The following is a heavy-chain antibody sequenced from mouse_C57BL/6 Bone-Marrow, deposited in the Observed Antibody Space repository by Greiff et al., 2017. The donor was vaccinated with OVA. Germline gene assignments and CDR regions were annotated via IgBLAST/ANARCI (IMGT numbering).Heavy chain of an antibody. D-gene: IGHD2-3*01. J-gene: IGHJ2*01. Sequence: QVQLQQSGAELVRPGASVTLSCKASGYTFTDYEMHWVKQTPVHGLEWIGAIDPETGGTAYNQKFTGKAILTADKSSSTAYMELRSLTSEDSAVYYCTRCADGYFSFDYWGQGTTLTVSS. CDR3: TRCADGYFSFDY. V-gene: IGHV1-15*01. CDR1: GYTFTDYE. CDR2: IDPETGGT.